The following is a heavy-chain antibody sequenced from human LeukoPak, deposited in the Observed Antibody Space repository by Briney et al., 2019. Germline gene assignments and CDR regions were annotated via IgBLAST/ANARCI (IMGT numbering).Heavy chain of an antibody. Sequence: GGSLRLSCAASGFTFSSYGMHWVRQAPGKGLEWVAVISYDGSNKYYADSVKGRFTISRDNSMNTLYLQMNSLRAEDTAVYYCAKDLSYYDSSGYPFDYWGQGTLVTVSS. V-gene: IGHV3-30*18. CDR3: AKDLSYYDSSGYPFDY. CDR2: ISYDGSNK. D-gene: IGHD3-22*01. CDR1: GFTFSSYG. J-gene: IGHJ4*02.